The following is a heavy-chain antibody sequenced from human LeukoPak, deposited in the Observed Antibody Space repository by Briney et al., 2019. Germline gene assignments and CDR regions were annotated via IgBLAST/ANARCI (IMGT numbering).Heavy chain of an antibody. Sequence: SETLSLTCTVSGGSISNSIYYWGWIRQPPGKGLEWIVSIHYSGSTYYNPFLKSRVTIAVDTSKNQFSLKLSSVTAADTAVYYCATDRGVYSYGQEVFWGQGTLVTVSS. D-gene: IGHD5-18*01. CDR3: ATDRGVYSYGQEVF. J-gene: IGHJ4*02. V-gene: IGHV4-39*07. CDR1: GGSISNSIYY. CDR2: IHYSGST.